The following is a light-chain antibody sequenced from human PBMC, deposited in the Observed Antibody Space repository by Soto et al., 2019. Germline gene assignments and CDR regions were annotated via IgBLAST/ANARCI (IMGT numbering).Light chain of an antibody. V-gene: IGKV1-39*01. J-gene: IGKJ1*01. CDR2: AAS. CDR3: QQSYMTPRT. Sequence: DIQMTQSPSSLYASVGDRVAITCRASQTIDVYLNWYVQKPGRAPQLLIYAASKLQSGVPSRFSGSGSGTDFTLTISSLQADDSATYFCQQSYMTPRTFGQGTKVEL. CDR1: QTIDVY.